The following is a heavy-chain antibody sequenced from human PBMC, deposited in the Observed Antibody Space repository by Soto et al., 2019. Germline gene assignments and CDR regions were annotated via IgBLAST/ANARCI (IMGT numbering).Heavy chain of an antibody. V-gene: IGHV3-23*01. J-gene: IGHJ4*02. D-gene: IGHD1-26*01. CDR2: ISGSGGST. CDR1: GFTFSSYA. CDR3: AKNSDGGSYYDY. Sequence: XXSLRLAYAASGFTFSSYAMRWVRQAPGKGLEWVSAISGSGGSTYYADSVKGRFTISRDNSKNTLYLQMNSLRAEDTAVYYCAKNSDGGSYYDYWGQGTLVTVSS.